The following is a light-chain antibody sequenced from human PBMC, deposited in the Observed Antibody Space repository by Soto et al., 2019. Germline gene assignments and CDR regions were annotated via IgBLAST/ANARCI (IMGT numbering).Light chain of an antibody. Sequence: QSVLTQPASVSGSPGQSITISCTGTSSDVGSYNLVSWYQQHPGKAPKLMIYEGSKRPSGVSNRFSGSKSGNTASLTISGLQAEDEDDYYCCSYAGSSTWVFGGGPKL. CDR3: CSYAGSSTWV. V-gene: IGLV2-23*01. CDR1: SSDVGSYNL. CDR2: EGS. J-gene: IGLJ3*02.